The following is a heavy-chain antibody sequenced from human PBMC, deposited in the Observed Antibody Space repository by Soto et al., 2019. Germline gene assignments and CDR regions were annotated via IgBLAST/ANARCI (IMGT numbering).Heavy chain of an antibody. D-gene: IGHD3-22*01. V-gene: IGHV3-30*18. CDR1: GFTFSSYG. Sequence: PGGSLRLSCAASGFTFSSYGMHWVRQAPGKGLEWVAVISYDGSNEYFADSVKGRFTISRDNSKNTLYLQMNSLRAEDTAVYYCAKGRSYYDSSGYYPLDYWGQGALVNVSS. J-gene: IGHJ4*02. CDR2: ISYDGSNE. CDR3: AKGRSYYDSSGYYPLDY.